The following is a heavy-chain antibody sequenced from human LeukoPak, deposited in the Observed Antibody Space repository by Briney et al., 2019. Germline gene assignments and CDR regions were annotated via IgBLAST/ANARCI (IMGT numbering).Heavy chain of an antibody. CDR2: IYYSGST. V-gene: IGHV4-59*01. D-gene: IGHD3-16*01. CDR1: GGSISSYY. Sequence: SETLSLTCTVPGGSISSYYRNWIRQPPGKGLEWIEYIYYSGSTNYNPSLKSGVAISVDSCKNQFSLKLRSVTAADTAVYYCARGGYDYVWGSYRINNWFDPWGQGTLVTVSS. CDR3: ARGGYDYVWGSYRINNWFDP. J-gene: IGHJ5*02.